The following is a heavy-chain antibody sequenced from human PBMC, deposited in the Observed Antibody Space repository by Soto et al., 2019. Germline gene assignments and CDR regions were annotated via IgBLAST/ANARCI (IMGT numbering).Heavy chain of an antibody. V-gene: IGHV3-30*18. CDR3: AKGGVSGYLGAYFDN. D-gene: IGHD3-22*01. CDR1: GFTFSSYG. Sequence: QVQLVESGGGVVQPGRSLRLSCAASGFTFSSYGMHWVRQAPGKGLEWVAVISYDGNDKYYADSVKGRFTISRDNSXXTLYLQMNSLRAEDTAVYYCAKGGVSGYLGAYFDNCGQGTLVTVPS. CDR2: ISYDGNDK. J-gene: IGHJ4*02.